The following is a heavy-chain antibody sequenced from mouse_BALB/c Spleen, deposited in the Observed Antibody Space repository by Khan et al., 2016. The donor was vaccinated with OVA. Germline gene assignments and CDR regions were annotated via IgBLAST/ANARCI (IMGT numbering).Heavy chain of an antibody. J-gene: IGHJ2*01. V-gene: IGHV1S81*02. CDR3: ARIKKIVATYFDY. CDR2: TNPTNGRT. Sequence: LQESGAELVKAGASVKMSCKASGYTFTSYWMHWVKQRLGQGLEWFAETNPTNGRTYYNEKFKSKATLTVDKSSSTAYMLLSGPTFEDSAVDYCARIKKIVATYFDYWGQGTTLTVSS. D-gene: IGHD1-1*01. CDR1: GYTFTSYW.